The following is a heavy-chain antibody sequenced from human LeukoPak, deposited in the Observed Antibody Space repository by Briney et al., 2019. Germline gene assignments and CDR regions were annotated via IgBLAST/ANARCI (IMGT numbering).Heavy chain of an antibody. J-gene: IGHJ4*02. CDR2: ISYDGSNK. Sequence: GGSLRLSCAASGFTFSSYGMHWVRQAPGKGLEWVAVISYDGSNKYYADSVKGRFTISRDNSKNTLYLQMNSLRAEDTAVYYCARGEIVGATTGVDYWGQGTLVTVSS. CDR3: ARGEIVGATTGVDY. CDR1: GFTFSSYG. D-gene: IGHD1-26*01. V-gene: IGHV3-30*03.